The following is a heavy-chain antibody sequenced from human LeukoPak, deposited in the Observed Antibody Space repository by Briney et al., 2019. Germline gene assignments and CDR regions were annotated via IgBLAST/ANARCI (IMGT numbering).Heavy chain of an antibody. J-gene: IGHJ4*02. CDR3: ARDRCSRTSCYVFDY. D-gene: IGHD2-2*01. Sequence: ASVKVSCKASGGTFSSYAISWVRQAPGQGLEWMGVINPSTISTSYAQKFQGRVTMTRDTSTSTVYMELSSLRSEDTAVYYCARDRCSRTSCYVFDYWGQGTLVTVSS. V-gene: IGHV1-46*01. CDR1: GGTFSSYA. CDR2: INPSTIST.